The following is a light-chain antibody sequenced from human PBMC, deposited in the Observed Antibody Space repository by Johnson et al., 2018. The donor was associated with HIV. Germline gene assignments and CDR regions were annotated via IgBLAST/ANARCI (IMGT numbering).Light chain of an antibody. V-gene: IGLV1-51*01. J-gene: IGLJ1*01. CDR3: GTWARGLSAGNV. CDR2: DNN. CDR1: SCDIGNNY. Sequence: QSVLTQPPSVSAAPGQKVTISCSGSSCDIGNNYVSWHQQLPGTAPKLLIYDNNNRSSGIPDRISGSKSGTSATRGITRLQPGDAADDYCGTWARGLSAGNVFGTGTKFTVL.